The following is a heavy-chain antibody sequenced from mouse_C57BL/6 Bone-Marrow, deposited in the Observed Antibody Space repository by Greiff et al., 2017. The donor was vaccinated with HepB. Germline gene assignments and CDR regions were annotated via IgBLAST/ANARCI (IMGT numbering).Heavy chain of an antibody. CDR1: GYTFTSYW. CDR3: ARWGSSYRCAY. CDR2: IDPSDSYT. V-gene: IGHV1-50*01. J-gene: IGHJ3*01. Sequence: QVQLQQPGAELVKPGASVKLSCKASGYTFTSYWMQWVKQRPGQGLEWIGEIDPSDSYTNYNQKFKGKATVTVDTSSSTAYMQLSSLTSEDSAVYYCARWGSSYRCAYGGQGTLVTVSA. D-gene: IGHD1-1*01.